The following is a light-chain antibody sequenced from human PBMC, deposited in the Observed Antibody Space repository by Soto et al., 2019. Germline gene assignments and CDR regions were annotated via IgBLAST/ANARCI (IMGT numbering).Light chain of an antibody. CDR3: SLYTSSSTYV. CDR2: DVS. J-gene: IGLJ1*01. CDR1: NGTGCGYNH. V-gene: IGLV2-14*01. Sequence: QSALTQPSSVSGAPGKTITISRTGTNGTGCGYNHVSWYQQHPGKAPKLMIYDVSNRPSGVSNRFSGSKSGNTASLTISGLQAEDEADYYCSLYTSSSTYVLGTGTKVTIL.